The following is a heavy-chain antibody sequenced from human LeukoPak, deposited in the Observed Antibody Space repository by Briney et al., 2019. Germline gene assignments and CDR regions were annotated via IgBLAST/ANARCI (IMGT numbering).Heavy chain of an antibody. V-gene: IGHV3-30*04. Sequence: GGSLRLSCVVSELNFKTHAMHWVRQAPGKGLEWVAGLSFDASGRNYADSVKGRFTISRDNSKNTMYLKMNSLRPEDTAVYFCARDLQEISSFYFDYWGQGSLVTVSS. D-gene: IGHD3-16*02. CDR1: ELNFKTHA. CDR2: LSFDASGR. CDR3: ARDLQEISSFYFDY. J-gene: IGHJ4*02.